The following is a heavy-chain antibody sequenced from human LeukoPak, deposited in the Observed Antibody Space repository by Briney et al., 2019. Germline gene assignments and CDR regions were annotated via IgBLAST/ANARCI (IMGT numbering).Heavy chain of an antibody. D-gene: IGHD1-26*01. J-gene: IGHJ4*02. CDR2: IRYDGSNK. Sequence: PGGSLRLSCAASGFTFSSYGMHWVRQAPGKGLEWVAFIRYDGSNKYYADSVKGRFTISRDNSKNTLYLQMNSLRAEDTAVYYCARLAGAGSSGFDYWGQGTLVTVSS. CDR1: GFTFSSYG. CDR3: ARLAGAGSSGFDY. V-gene: IGHV3-30*02.